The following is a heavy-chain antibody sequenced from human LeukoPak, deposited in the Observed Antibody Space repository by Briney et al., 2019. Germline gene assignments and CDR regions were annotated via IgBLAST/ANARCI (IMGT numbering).Heavy chain of an antibody. CDR2: INHSGST. D-gene: IGHD4-17*01. CDR3: ARGYGDYEFDY. Sequence: PSETLSLTCAVYGGSFSGYYWSWIRQPPGKGLEWIGEINHSGSTNYNPSLKSRVTISVDTSKNQFSLKLSSVTAADTAVYYCARGYGDYEFDYWGQGTLVTVSS. J-gene: IGHJ4*02. V-gene: IGHV4-34*01. CDR1: GGSFSGYY.